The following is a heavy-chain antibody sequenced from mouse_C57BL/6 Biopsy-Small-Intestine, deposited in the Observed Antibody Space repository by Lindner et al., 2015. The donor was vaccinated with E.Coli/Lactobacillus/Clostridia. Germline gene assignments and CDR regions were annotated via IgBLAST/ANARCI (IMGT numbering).Heavy chain of an antibody. CDR3: AKLYYYGSFPYYFDY. Sequence: VQLQESGPVLVKPGASVKMSCKASGYTFTDYYMNWVKQSHGKSLEWIGVINPYNGGTNYNQKFKGKATLTVDKSSSTAYMELNSLTSEDSAVYYCAKLYYYGSFPYYFDYWGQGTTLTVSS. CDR2: INPYNGGT. D-gene: IGHD1-1*01. J-gene: IGHJ2*01. CDR1: GYTFTDYY. V-gene: IGHV1-19*01.